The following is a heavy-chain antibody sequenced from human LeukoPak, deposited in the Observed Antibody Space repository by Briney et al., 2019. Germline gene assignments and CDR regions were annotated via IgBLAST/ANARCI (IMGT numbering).Heavy chain of an antibody. Sequence: ASVKVSCKASGYTFTGYYMHWVRQAPGRGLEWMGWINPNSGGTNYAQKFQGWVTMTRDTSISTAYMELSRLRSDDTAVYYCARYLRGRGIAGTPDAFDIWGQGTMVTVSS. D-gene: IGHD6-13*01. CDR2: INPNSGGT. J-gene: IGHJ3*02. V-gene: IGHV1-2*04. CDR1: GYTFTGYY. CDR3: ARYLRGRGIAGTPDAFDI.